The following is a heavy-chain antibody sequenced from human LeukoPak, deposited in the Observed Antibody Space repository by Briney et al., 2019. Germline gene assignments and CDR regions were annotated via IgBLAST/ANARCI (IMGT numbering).Heavy chain of an antibody. CDR1: GYTFTGYY. V-gene: IGHV1-2*06. J-gene: IGHJ4*02. CDR2: INPGSGGT. D-gene: IGHD1-26*01. Sequence: RASVKVSCKASGYTFTGYYIHWVRQAPGQGLEWMGRINPGSGGTNYAQKFQGRVAMTRDTSISTAYMELSRLRSDDTAVYYCARERGGSGTYGVDYWGQGTLVTVSS. CDR3: ARERGGSGTYGVDY.